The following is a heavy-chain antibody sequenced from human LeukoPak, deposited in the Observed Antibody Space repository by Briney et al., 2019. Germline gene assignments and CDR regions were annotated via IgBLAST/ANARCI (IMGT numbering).Heavy chain of an antibody. CDR2: INQDGGEI. CDR1: GFTFSSSW. CDR3: AELGITMIGGV. V-gene: IGHV3-7*01. D-gene: IGHD3-10*02. J-gene: IGHJ6*04. Sequence: PGGSLRLSCAASGFTFSSSWMTWVRQAPGKGLEWVASINQDGGEIHYVDSVKGRFTISRDNAKNSLYLQMNSLRAEDTAVYYCAELGITMIGGVWGKGTTVTISS.